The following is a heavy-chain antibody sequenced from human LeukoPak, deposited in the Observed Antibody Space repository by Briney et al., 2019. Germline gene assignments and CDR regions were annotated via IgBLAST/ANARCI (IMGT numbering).Heavy chain of an antibody. CDR2: ISYDGSNK. J-gene: IGHJ6*03. V-gene: IGHV3-30-3*02. CDR1: GFTFSSYA. Sequence: GGSLRLSSAASGFTFSSYAMHWVRQAPGKGLEWVAVISYDGSNKYYADSVKGRFTISRDNSKNTLYLQMNSLRAEDTAVYYCAKSDYPNYMDVWGKGTTVTVSS. CDR3: AKSDYPNYMDV. D-gene: IGHD3-10*01.